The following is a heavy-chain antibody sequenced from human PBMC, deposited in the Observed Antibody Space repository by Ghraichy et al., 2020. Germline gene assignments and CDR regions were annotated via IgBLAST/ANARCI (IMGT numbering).Heavy chain of an antibody. Sequence: SVKVSCKASGGTFSSYAISWVRQAPGQGLEWMGGIIPIFGTANYAQKFQGRVTITADESTSTAYMELSSLRSEDTAVYYCARGGAEQQLVQLDYWGQGTLVTVSS. CDR3: ARGGAEQQLVQLDY. CDR2: IIPIFGTA. J-gene: IGHJ4*02. CDR1: GGTFSSYA. V-gene: IGHV1-69*13. D-gene: IGHD6-13*01.